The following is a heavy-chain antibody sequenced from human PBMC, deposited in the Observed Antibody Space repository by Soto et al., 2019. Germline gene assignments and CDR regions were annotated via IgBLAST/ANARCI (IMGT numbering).Heavy chain of an antibody. CDR3: ARRGYSSSWYYYYYSGMDV. J-gene: IGHJ6*02. Sequence: QVQLVQSGAEVKKPGASVKVSCKASGYTFTSYDINWVRQATGQGLEWLGWMNPNSGNTGYAQKCKGRVTMTRNTSISTAYMELSSLRSEDTAVYYCARRGYSSSWYYYYYSGMDVWGQGTTVTGSS. CDR1: GYTFTSYD. D-gene: IGHD6-13*01. V-gene: IGHV1-8*01. CDR2: MNPNSGNT.